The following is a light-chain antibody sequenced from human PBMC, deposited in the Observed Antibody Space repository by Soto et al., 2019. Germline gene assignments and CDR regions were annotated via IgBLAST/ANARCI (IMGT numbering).Light chain of an antibody. J-gene: IGKJ1*01. CDR1: QSISRD. CDR3: QQYYSFPRT. Sequence: DIQITQSPSSLSASVGDRVTITCRASQSISRDLNWYQQKPGKAPNLLIYAASTLQSGVPSRFSGSGSGTDFTLTISCLQSEDFATYYCQQYYSFPRTFGQGTKVDI. V-gene: IGKV1-39*01. CDR2: AAS.